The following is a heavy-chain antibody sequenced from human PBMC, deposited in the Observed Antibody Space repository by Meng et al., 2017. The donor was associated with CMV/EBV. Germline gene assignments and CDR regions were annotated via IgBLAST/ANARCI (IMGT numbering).Heavy chain of an antibody. V-gene: IGHV3-21*01. J-gene: IGHJ4*02. CDR2: ISSSSSYI. CDR3: ARVGIAAAGKGGFDY. Sequence: QLVGSGGGLVKPGGSLRLSCAASGFTFSSYSMNWVRQAPGKGLEWVSSISSSSSYIYYADSVKGRFTISRDNAKNSLYLQMNSLRAEDTAVYYCARVGIAAAGKGGFDYWGQGTLVTVSS. CDR1: GFTFSSYS. D-gene: IGHD6-13*01.